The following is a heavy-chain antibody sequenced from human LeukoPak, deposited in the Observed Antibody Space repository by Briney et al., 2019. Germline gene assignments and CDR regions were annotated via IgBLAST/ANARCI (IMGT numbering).Heavy chain of an antibody. Sequence: GGSLRLSCAASGFTFTTYGMNWVRQAPGKGLEWVSSISGSGSYIYYADSVKGRFTISRDNTKNSLYLQMNSLRAEDTAVYYCAAPNILTGSMPDYWGQGTLVTVSS. J-gene: IGHJ4*02. V-gene: IGHV3-21*01. CDR2: ISGSGSYI. CDR3: AAPNILTGSMPDY. CDR1: GFTFTTYG. D-gene: IGHD3-9*01.